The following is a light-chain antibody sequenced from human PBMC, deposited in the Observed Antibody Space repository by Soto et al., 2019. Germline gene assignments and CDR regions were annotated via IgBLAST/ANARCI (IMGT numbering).Light chain of an antibody. Sequence: EVVMTQSPATLSVSPGERVTLSCRASQSVNTNLAWYQQKPGQAPRFLIYGASTRATGIPGRFSGSGSGTEFTLPISSLQSEDFAIYYCQHYSSWPLTFGGGTKVEIK. CDR3: QHYSSWPLT. CDR2: GAS. V-gene: IGKV3-15*01. CDR1: QSVNTN. J-gene: IGKJ4*01.